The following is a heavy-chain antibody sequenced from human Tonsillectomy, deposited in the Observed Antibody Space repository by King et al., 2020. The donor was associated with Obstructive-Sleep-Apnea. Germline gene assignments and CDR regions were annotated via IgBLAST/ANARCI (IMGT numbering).Heavy chain of an antibody. CDR3: ARVDGPWKSRRKQWLGIQH. D-gene: IGHD6-19*01. Sequence: QLVQSGAEVKKPGASVKVSCKASGYTFTRYDINWVRQATGQGLEWVGGMEPNSGNTSYSQKVQGRGTMNRNTSIRTAYMELGSLRSEDTAVYFFARVDGPWKSRRKQWLGIQHWGQGTLVTVSS. CDR2: MEPNSGNT. J-gene: IGHJ1*01. V-gene: IGHV1-8*01. CDR1: GYTFTRYD.